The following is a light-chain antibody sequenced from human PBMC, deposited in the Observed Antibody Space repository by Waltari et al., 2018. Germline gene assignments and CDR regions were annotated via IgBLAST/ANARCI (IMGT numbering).Light chain of an antibody. CDR3: QQYDNLPLT. CDR2: DAS. J-gene: IGKJ3*01. V-gene: IGKV1-33*01. Sequence: DIQMTQSPSSLSASVGDRGPITCQASQDINNYLNWYQQKPGKAPKLLIYDASNLQTGVPSRFSGSGSGTDFTFTISSLQPEDIATYYCQQYDNLPLTFGPGTKVDIK. CDR1: QDINNY.